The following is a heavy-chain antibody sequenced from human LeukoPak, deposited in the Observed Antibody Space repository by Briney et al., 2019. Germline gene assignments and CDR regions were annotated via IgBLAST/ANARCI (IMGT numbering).Heavy chain of an antibody. V-gene: IGHV4-34*01. CDR2: ISDSGST. CDR3: ARDLELRY. J-gene: IGHJ4*02. Sequence: SETLSLTCAVYGGSFSGYYWSWIRQPPGKGLEWIGEISDSGSTNYNPSLKSRVTILGDASKSQFSLNLSSMTAADTAVYYCARDLELRYWGQGTLVTVSS. CDR1: GGSFSGYY. D-gene: IGHD1-26*01.